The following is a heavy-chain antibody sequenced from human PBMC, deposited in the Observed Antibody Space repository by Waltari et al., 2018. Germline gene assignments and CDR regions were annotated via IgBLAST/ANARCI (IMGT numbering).Heavy chain of an antibody. J-gene: IGHJ3*02. CDR1: GGSISSGDYY. V-gene: IGHV4-30-4*08. Sequence: QVQLQESGPGLVKPSQTLSLTCTVSGGSISSGDYYWSWIRQPPGKGLEWIGYLYYSGRPYYNASLESRVDISVDTSKNQFSLKLSSVTAADTAVYYCASVPRGPIVDIWGQGTMVSVSS. D-gene: IGHD3-10*01. CDR2: LYYSGRP. CDR3: ASVPRGPIVDI.